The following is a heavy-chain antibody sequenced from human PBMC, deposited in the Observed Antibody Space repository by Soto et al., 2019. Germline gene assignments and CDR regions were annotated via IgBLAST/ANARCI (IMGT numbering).Heavy chain of an antibody. J-gene: IGHJ5*02. CDR3: AKDPPSPWTANWVDP. V-gene: IGHV3-23*01. D-gene: IGHD5-12*01. CDR1: RFKFNTLA. CDR2: ISSSGDSR. Sequence: GSLRISFTTSRFKFNTLAESLIPPASGKGLEWVSHISSSGDSRDYADSVRGRFTISRDNSKNVLFLQMNSLRADDTATYYCAKDPPSPWTANWVDPWGKGTLVTVSS.